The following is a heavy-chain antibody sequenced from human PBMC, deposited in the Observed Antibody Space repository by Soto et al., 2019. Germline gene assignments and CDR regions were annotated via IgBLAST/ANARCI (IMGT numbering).Heavy chain of an antibody. CDR3: ARDHINGWKFDY. Sequence: PGGSRRRSWAASGFTVSNYWMSWVREAPGKGLEWVANIKQDGSQNYYVDSVKGRFTTSRDNTKNSFYLQMNSLRAEDTAVYYCARDHINGWKFDYWGRGTLVNVSS. CDR2: IKQDGSQN. CDR1: GFTVSNYW. D-gene: IGHD6-19*01. J-gene: IGHJ4*02. V-gene: IGHV3-7*01.